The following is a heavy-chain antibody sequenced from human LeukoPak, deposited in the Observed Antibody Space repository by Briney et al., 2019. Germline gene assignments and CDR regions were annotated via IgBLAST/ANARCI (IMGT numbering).Heavy chain of an antibody. CDR1: GFSFSGHW. Sequence: GGSLRLSCTASGFSFSGHWMHWARQLPGKGLVWVSRISPTGSTTSYADSVEGRFTVSRDNAKNTLYLQVNNLRAEDTAVYYCARGPNSNWSGLDFWGQGTLLTVSS. V-gene: IGHV3-74*01. CDR2: ISPTGSTT. J-gene: IGHJ4*02. D-gene: IGHD6-6*01. CDR3: ARGPNSNWSGLDF.